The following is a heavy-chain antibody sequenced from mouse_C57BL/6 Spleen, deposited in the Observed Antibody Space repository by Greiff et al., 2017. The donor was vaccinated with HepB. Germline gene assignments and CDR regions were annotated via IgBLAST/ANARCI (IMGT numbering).Heavy chain of an antibody. J-gene: IGHJ3*01. CDR2: INPYNGDT. V-gene: IGHV1-20*01. Sequence: VQLKESGPELVKPGDSVKISCKASGYSFTGYFMNWVMQSHGKSLEWIGRINPYNGDTFYNQKFKGKATLTVDKSSSTAHMELRSLTSEDSAVYYWARGGGYYPWFAYWGQGTLVTVSA. D-gene: IGHD2-3*01. CDR3: ARGGGYYPWFAY. CDR1: GYSFTGYF.